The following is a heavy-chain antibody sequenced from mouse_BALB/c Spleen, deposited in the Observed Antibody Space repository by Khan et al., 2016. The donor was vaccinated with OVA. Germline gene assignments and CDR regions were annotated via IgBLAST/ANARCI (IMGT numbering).Heavy chain of an antibody. V-gene: IGHV2-3*01. CDR2: IWGDGST. D-gene: IGHD1-1*01. CDR3: AKFTPYYYSMDY. J-gene: IGHJ4*01. CDR1: GFSLTSYG. Sequence: QVRLQQSGPGLVAPSQSLSITCTVSGFSLTSYGVNWVRQPPGEGLEWLGVIWGDGSTNYHSTLKSRLIISKDSSKRQVFLTLNSLQTDDTATYYCAKFTPYYYSMDYWGQGTSVTVST.